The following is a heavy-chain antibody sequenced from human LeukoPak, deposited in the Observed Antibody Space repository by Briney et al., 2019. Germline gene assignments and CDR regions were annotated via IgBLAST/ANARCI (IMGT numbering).Heavy chain of an antibody. Sequence: ASVKVSCKASGYTFTGYYMHWVRQAPGKGLEWMGRINPNSGGTNYAQKFQGRVTMTRDTCISTAYMELSRLRSDDTAVYYCARVPPYSGSYFWGQGTLVTVSS. V-gene: IGHV1-2*06. CDR2: INPNSGGT. CDR1: GYTFTGYY. D-gene: IGHD1-26*01. CDR3: ARVPPYSGSYF. J-gene: IGHJ4*02.